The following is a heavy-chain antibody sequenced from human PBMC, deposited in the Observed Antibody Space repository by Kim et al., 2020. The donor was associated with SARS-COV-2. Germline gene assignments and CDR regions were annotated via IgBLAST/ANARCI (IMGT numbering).Heavy chain of an antibody. D-gene: IGHD5-18*01. V-gene: IGHV3-72*01. CDR3: VRDAAYSYDY. CDR1: GFTFSDYF. Sequence: GGSLRLSCAASGFTFSDYFMEWVRQAPGMGLEWVSRVRNKARSYTTEYAASVKGRFIISRDDSKNSVYLQMNSLRTEDTAIYYCVRDAAYSYDYWGQGTPVTVSS. J-gene: IGHJ4*02. CDR2: VRNKARSYTT.